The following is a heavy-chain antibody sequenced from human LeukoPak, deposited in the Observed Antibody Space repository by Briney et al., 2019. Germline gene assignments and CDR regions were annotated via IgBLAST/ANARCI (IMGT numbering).Heavy chain of an antibody. Sequence: PGGSLRLSCAASGFTFSSYAMSWVRQAPGKGLEWVANIKQDGSEKYYVDSVKGRFTISRDNAKNSLYLQMNSLRAEDTAVYYCANLGYCTNGVCPRGYWGQGTLVTVSS. D-gene: IGHD2-8*01. J-gene: IGHJ4*02. CDR1: GFTFSSYA. V-gene: IGHV3-7*03. CDR3: ANLGYCTNGVCPRGY. CDR2: IKQDGSEK.